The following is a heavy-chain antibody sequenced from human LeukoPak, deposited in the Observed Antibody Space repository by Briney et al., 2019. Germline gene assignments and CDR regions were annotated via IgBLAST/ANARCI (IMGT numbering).Heavy chain of an antibody. J-gene: IGHJ4*02. CDR1: GYTFTSYG. D-gene: IGHD1-26*01. CDR3: VRDWSYSVDY. V-gene: IGHV1-18*01. CDR2: IRVDNGNT. Sequence: ASLKVSCKSSGYTFTSYGLSWVRQAPGHRLEWMGWIRVDNGNTKYAQKLQGRVTMTTDTSTSTAYMELRSLTSDGTAVDYCVRDWSYSVDYWGQGTLVTVSS.